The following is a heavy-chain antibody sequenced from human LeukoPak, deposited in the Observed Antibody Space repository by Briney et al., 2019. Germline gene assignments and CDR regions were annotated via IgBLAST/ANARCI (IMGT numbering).Heavy chain of an antibody. J-gene: IGHJ5*02. V-gene: IGHV1-18*01. CDR2: ISAYNGNT. CDR1: GYTFTSYG. CDR3: ARRYGSSWSYNWFDP. D-gene: IGHD6-13*01. Sequence: GASVKVSCMASGYTFTSYGISCVRQAPGQGVEWMGWISAYNGNTNYAQKLQGRVIMTTDTSTSTAYMELRSLRSDDTAVYYCARRYGSSWSYNWFDPWGQGTLVTVSS.